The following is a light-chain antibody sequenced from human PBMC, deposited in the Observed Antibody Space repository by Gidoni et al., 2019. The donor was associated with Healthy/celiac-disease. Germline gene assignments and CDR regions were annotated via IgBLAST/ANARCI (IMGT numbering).Light chain of an antibody. CDR2: EVS. Sequence: QSALTQPPPASGPPGQSVTISCTRTSSDVGGYNYVSWYKPHPVTAPTLRIYEVSKRPSGVPERFSGSKSGNTASLTVSGLQAEDEADYYCSSYAGSNNFGFGGGTKLTVL. CDR1: SSDVGGYNY. J-gene: IGLJ2*01. CDR3: SSYAGSNNFG. V-gene: IGLV2-8*01.